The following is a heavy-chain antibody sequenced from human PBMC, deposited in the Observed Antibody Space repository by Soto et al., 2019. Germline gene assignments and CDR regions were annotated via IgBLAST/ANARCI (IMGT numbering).Heavy chain of an antibody. CDR3: ARGYCSSTSCYLDGGAYYYYGMDV. CDR1: GYTFTGYY. Sequence: GASVKVSCKASGYTFTGYYMHWVRQAPGQGLEWMGWINPNSGGTNYAQKFQGWVTMTRDTSISTAYMELSRLRSDDTAVYYCARGYCSSTSCYLDGGAYYYYGMDVWGPGTTVTVSS. D-gene: IGHD2-2*01. V-gene: IGHV1-2*04. J-gene: IGHJ6*02. CDR2: INPNSGGT.